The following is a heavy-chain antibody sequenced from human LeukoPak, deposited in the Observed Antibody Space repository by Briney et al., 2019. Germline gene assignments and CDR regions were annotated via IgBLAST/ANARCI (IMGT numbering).Heavy chain of an antibody. CDR1: GASINSHY. D-gene: IGHD4-23*01. V-gene: IGHV4-59*08. CDR2: VFNGGST. Sequence: PSETLSLTCSVSGASINSHYWSWIRQSPGKGLEWIGYVFNGGSTNYNPSLKSRVTISVDTSKNQSSLKLSSVTAADTAVYYCARRGNYNWFDPWGQGTLVTVSS. J-gene: IGHJ5*02. CDR3: ARRGNYNWFDP.